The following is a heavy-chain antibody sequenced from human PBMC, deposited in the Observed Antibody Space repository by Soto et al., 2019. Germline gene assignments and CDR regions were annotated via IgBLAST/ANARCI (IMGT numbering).Heavy chain of an antibody. Sequence: SVKVCCKNSGDTFRTSAMSWPRQAPGQGPEWKGSLVPSLDMANYANPFQGRVAITADKSTTTVYLELSSLRSHDTAVYYCPGVNAAAVPTGYFDYWGQGSLVTVPS. CDR3: PGVNAAAVPTGYFDY. J-gene: IGHJ4*02. CDR1: GDTFRTSA. V-gene: IGHV1-69*04. CDR2: LVPSLDMA. D-gene: IGHD6-25*01.